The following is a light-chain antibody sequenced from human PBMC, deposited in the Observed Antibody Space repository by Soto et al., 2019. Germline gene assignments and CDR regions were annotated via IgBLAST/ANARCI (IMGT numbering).Light chain of an antibody. Sequence: QSALTQPRSVSGSPGQSVTISCTGTSSDVGGYNYVSWYQQHPDKAPKVMIYDVTKRPSGVPDRFSGSESGNTASLTISGLQAEDEADYYCCSYAGSYIYVFGTGTKLTVL. CDR1: SSDVGGYNY. J-gene: IGLJ1*01. CDR3: CSYAGSYIYV. CDR2: DVT. V-gene: IGLV2-11*01.